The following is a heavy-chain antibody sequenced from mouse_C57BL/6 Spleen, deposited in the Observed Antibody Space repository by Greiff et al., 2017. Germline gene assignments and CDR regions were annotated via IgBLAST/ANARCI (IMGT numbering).Heavy chain of an antibody. CDR1: GYTFTSYW. J-gene: IGHJ1*03. V-gene: IGHV1-55*01. CDR2: IYPGSGST. CDR3: ARTYYYGSRRGYCDV. D-gene: IGHD1-1*01. Sequence: QVQLQQPGAELVKPGASVKMSCKASGYTFTSYWITWVKQRPGQGLEWIGDIYPGSGSTNYNEKFKSKATLTVDTSSSTAYMQLSSLTSEDSAVYYCARTYYYGSRRGYCDVWGTGTTVTVSS.